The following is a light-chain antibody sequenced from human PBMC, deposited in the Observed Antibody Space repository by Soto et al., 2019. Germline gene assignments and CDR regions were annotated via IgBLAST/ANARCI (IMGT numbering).Light chain of an antibody. CDR2: GAS. V-gene: IGKV3-20*01. CDR1: QSVSSKY. Sequence: EIVLTQSPGTLSLSPGERATLSCRASQSVSSKYLAWYQQKPGQAPKLLIYGASSRATGIPDRFSGSGSGTDFILTISRLEPEDFAMYYCQQSGKSFPLTFGGGPKLEI. J-gene: IGKJ4*02. CDR3: QQSGKSFPLT.